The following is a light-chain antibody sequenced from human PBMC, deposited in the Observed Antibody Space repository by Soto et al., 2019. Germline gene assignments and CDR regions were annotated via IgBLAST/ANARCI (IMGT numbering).Light chain of an antibody. V-gene: IGLV3-21*02. CDR2: NDG. J-gene: IGLJ1*01. CDR1: NIGSRS. CDR3: QVWDSSNDHYV. Sequence: SYELTQPPSGSVAPGQTAGITCGGNNIGSRSVHWYQQNPGQAPVLGVHNDGDRPSGIPERFSGSNSGNTATLTISRVEAGDEGDYYCQVWDSSNDHYVFGTGTKLTVL.